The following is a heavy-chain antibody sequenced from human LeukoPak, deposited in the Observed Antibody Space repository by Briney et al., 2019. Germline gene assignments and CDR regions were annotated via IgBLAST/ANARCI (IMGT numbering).Heavy chain of an antibody. Sequence: GGSLRLSCVASGFTFRTYAMSWVRQAPGKGLEWVSGVSDSGGTTYYVDSVKGRFTISRDSFKNTLYLQMNSLRPEDTAVYYCAKEGDYYGSGSYRDGFDIWGQGTRATVSS. CDR3: AKEGDYYGSGSYRDGFDI. J-gene: IGHJ3*02. D-gene: IGHD3-10*01. V-gene: IGHV3-23*01. CDR1: GFTFRTYA. CDR2: VSDSGGTT.